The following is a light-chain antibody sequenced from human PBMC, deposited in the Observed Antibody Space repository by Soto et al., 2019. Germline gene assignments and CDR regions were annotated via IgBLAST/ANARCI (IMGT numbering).Light chain of an antibody. CDR3: QQYNNWPPWT. CDR1: QSVSSN. CDR2: GAS. Sequence: EIVMTQSLATLSVSPGERATLYCRASQSVSSNLAWYQQKPGQAPRLLIYGASTRATGIPARFSGSGSGTEFTLTISSLQSEDFAVYYCQQYNNWPPWTFGQGTKVDIK. J-gene: IGKJ1*01. V-gene: IGKV3-15*01.